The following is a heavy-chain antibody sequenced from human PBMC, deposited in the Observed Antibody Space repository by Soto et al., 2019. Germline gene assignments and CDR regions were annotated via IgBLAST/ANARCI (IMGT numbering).Heavy chain of an antibody. J-gene: IGHJ4*02. V-gene: IGHV4-39*01. D-gene: IGHD3-3*01. CDR1: GGSISSSSYY. CDR2: IYYSGST. CDR3: ANYDFWSGLFDY. Sequence: SETLSLTCTVSGGSISSSSYYWGWIRQPPGKGLEWIGSIYYSGSTYYNPSLKSRVTISVDTSKNQFSLKLSSVTAADTAVYYCANYDFWSGLFDYSGQGTLVTVSS.